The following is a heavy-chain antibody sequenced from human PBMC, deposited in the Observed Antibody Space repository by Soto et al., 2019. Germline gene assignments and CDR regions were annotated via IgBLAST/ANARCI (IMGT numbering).Heavy chain of an antibody. D-gene: IGHD3-22*01. J-gene: IGHJ4*02. CDR2: ISYDGSNK. CDR1: GFTFSSYA. Sequence: GGSLRLSCAASGFTFSSYAMHWVRQAPGKGLEWVAVISYDGSNKYYADSVKGRFTISRDNSKNTLYLQMNSLRAEDTAVYYCARSGPMIVVVIDYWGQGTLVTVSS. CDR3: ARSGPMIVVVIDY. V-gene: IGHV3-30-3*01.